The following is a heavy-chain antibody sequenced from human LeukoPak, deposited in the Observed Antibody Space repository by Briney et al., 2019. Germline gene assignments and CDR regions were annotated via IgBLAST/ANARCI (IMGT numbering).Heavy chain of an antibody. CDR2: INHSGST. CDR3: ARGRRSAYYDFWSGYGGPQGLDY. D-gene: IGHD3-3*01. CDR1: GFTFSNYA. J-gene: IGHJ4*02. Sequence: KSGGSLRLSCAASGFTFSNYAMSWVRQAPGKGLEWIGEINHSGSTNYNPSLKSRVTISVDTSKNQFSLKLSSVTAADTAVYYCARGRRSAYYDFWSGYGGPQGLDYWGQGTLVTVSS. V-gene: IGHV4-34*01.